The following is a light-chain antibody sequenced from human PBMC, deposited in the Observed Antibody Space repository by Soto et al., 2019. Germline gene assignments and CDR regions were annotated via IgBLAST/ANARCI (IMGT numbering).Light chain of an antibody. V-gene: IGKV1-5*03. CDR1: QTISSW. CDR3: QHYKSYSEA. CDR2: KAS. Sequence: DVQPNKSPSTLSGSVYHRVTITCRASQTISSWLAWCQQKPGKAPKLLIYKASTLKSGVPSRFSGSGSGTEFTLTISSLQPDDFATYYCQHYKSYSEAVGQGTKVDIK. J-gene: IGKJ1*01.